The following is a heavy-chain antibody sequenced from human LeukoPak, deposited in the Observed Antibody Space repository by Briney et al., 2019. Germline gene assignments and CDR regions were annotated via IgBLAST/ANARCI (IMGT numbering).Heavy chain of an antibody. V-gene: IGHV3-74*01. CDR2: INSDGSST. J-gene: IGHJ4*02. Sequence: GGSLRLSCAASGFTFSSYSMNWVRHAPGKGLVWVSRINSDGSSTSYADSVKGRFTISRDNAKNTLYLQMNSLRAEDTAVYYCARDLSEYGWFGELYYWGQGTLVTVSS. D-gene: IGHD3-10*01. CDR3: ARDLSEYGWFGELYY. CDR1: GFTFSSYS.